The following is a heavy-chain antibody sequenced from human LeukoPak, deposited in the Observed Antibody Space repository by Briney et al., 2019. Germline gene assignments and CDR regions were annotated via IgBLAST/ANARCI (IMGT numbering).Heavy chain of an antibody. J-gene: IGHJ4*02. V-gene: IGHV3-48*03. D-gene: IGHD3-10*01. CDR2: ISSSGSTI. CDR1: GFTFSSYE. CDR3: AKTSYGSGSYYIRERYFDY. Sequence: GGSLRLSCAASGFTFSSYEMNWVRQAPGKGLERVSYISSSGSTIYYADSVKGRFTISRDNAKNSLYLQMNSLRAEDTAVYYCAKTSYGSGSYYIRERYFDYWGQGTLVTVSS.